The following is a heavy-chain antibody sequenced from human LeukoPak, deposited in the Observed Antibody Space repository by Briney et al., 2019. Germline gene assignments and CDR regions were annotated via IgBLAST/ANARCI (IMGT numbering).Heavy chain of an antibody. J-gene: IGHJ4*02. CDR3: ARGWLAESTVVTPYNY. CDR1: GGSFSSHA. D-gene: IGHD4-23*01. V-gene: IGHV1-69*13. CDR2: IIPIFGTA. Sequence: VASVKVSCKASGGSFSSHAINWVRQAPGQGLEWMGGIIPIFGTANYAQKFQDRVTITAVESMSTVYMELSSLRSEDTAVYYCARGWLAESTVVTPYNYWGQGTLVTVSS.